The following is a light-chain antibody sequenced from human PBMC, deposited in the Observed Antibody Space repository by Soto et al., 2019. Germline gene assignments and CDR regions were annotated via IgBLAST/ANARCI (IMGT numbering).Light chain of an antibody. V-gene: IGKV3-15*01. CDR3: QQYKNWPPLT. J-gene: IGKJ4*01. CDR2: GAF. Sequence: EIVMTQSPATLSVSPGERATLSCRASQSVSSNLAWYQQKPGQAPRLLIYGAFTRATGIPARFSVSGSGTEFTIKIISLQSEDFAVYYCQQYKNWPPLTFGGGTKVEIK. CDR1: QSVSSN.